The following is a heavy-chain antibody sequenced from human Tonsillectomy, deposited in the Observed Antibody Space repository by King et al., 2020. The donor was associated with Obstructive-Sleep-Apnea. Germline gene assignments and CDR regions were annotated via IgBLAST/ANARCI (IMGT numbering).Heavy chain of an antibody. CDR1: GFTFSSYW. Sequence: VQLVESGGGLVQPGGSLRLSCAASGFTFSSYWMSWVRQAPGKGLEWVANIKQDGREKYYVDSVKGRFTTSTDNAKNSLYLQMNSLRAEDTAVYYCAGVRGGYSSSLPVGIFDYWGQGTLVTVSS. D-gene: IGHD6-13*01. CDR2: IKQDGREK. V-gene: IGHV3-7*03. J-gene: IGHJ4*02. CDR3: AGVRGGYSSSLPVGIFDY.